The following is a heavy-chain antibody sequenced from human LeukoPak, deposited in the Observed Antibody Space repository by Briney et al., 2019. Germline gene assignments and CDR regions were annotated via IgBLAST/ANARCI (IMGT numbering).Heavy chain of an antibody. CDR3: ARAGRGGYYDSSGTLGY. CDR1: GGSISSYY. J-gene: IGHJ4*02. D-gene: IGHD3-22*01. Sequence: SETLSLTCTVSGGSISSYYWSWIRQPPGKGLEWIGYIYYSGSTNYNPSLKSRVTISVDTSKNQFSLKLSSVTAADTAVYYCARAGRGGYYDSSGTLGYWGQGTLVTVSS. V-gene: IGHV4-59*01. CDR2: IYYSGST.